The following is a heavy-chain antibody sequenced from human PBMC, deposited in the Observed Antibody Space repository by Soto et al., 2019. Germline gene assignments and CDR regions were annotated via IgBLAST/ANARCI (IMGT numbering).Heavy chain of an antibody. D-gene: IGHD3-16*01. J-gene: IGHJ5*02. CDR3: ARDLSPYSDYYDESTSETWFDP. CDR2: ISKSGSII. V-gene: IGHV3-11*01. Sequence: GGSLRLSCAASGFTFSDYYMSWLRQPPGKGLEWVSYISKSGSIIHFADSVKGRFAISRDNAKNTLYLQMSSLRAEDTALYYCARDLSPYSDYYDESTSETWFDPWGK. CDR1: GFTFSDYY.